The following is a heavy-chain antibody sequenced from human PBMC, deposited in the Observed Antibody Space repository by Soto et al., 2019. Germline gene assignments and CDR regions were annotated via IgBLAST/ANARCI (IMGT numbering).Heavy chain of an antibody. Sequence: EVQLLESGGGLVQPGGSLRLSCAASGFTFSSYAMSWVRQAPGKGLEWVSAISGSGGSTYYADSVKGRFTISRDNSTTTLYLQMNSLRAEDTAVYYCAKPSSYYYDGSGYYPDAFDIWGQGTMVTVSS. D-gene: IGHD3-22*01. CDR3: AKPSSYYYDGSGYYPDAFDI. J-gene: IGHJ3*02. CDR1: GFTFSSYA. CDR2: ISGSGGST. V-gene: IGHV3-23*01.